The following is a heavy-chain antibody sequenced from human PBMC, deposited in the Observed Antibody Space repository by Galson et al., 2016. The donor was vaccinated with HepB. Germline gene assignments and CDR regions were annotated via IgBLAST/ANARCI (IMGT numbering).Heavy chain of an antibody. V-gene: IGHV3-33*01. Sequence: SLRLSCAASGFTFSLYGMHWVRQAPGKGLEWVAVIWYDGSNKFYADSVKGRFTVSRDNSNNTLDLQMNSLTAEETAVYYCARHDFRAFYYGSGDLSADGFAIWGRGTRVTVSS. CDR2: IWYDGSNK. CDR1: GFTFSLYG. D-gene: IGHD3-10*01. CDR3: ARHDFRAFYYGSGDLSADGFAI. J-gene: IGHJ3*02.